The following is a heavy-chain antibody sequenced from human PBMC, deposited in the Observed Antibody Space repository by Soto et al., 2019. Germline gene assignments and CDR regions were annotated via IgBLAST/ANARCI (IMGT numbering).Heavy chain of an antibody. CDR1: GDTFTGYY. CDR3: ARSSGGNFGIIIEGSNWFDP. J-gene: IGHJ5*02. D-gene: IGHD3-3*01. Sequence: ASVKLSCKAPGDTFTGYYLNWVRQAPGQLLEWMGVINPHGGSTKYAQKFQGRITMTRDTSRSTVYMELSSLRSDDTAIYYCARSSGGNFGIIIEGSNWFDPWGQGTLVTFSS. CDR2: INPHGGST. V-gene: IGHV1-46*01.